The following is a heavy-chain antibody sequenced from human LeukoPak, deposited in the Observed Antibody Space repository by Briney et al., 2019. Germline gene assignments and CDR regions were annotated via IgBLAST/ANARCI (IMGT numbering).Heavy chain of an antibody. D-gene: IGHD3-10*01. J-gene: IGHJ4*02. CDR2: IGSDYKT. CDR1: GFTFSGFA. V-gene: IGHV3-23*01. CDR3: GKLFYSSGMYHFDY. Sequence: GGSLRLSCAASGFTFSGFAMTWVRQAPGKGLEWVSSIGSDYKTHYSESVKGRFAISRDNSKSTLFLQMNSLRAEDTAVFYCGKLFYSSGMYHFDYWGQGTLVTVSS.